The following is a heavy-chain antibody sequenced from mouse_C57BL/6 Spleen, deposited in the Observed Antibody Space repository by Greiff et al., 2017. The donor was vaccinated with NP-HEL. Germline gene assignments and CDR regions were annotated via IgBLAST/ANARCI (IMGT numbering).Heavy chain of an antibody. V-gene: IGHV5-17*01. Sequence: EVKVEESGGGLVKPGGSLKLSCAASGFTFSDYGMHWVRQAPEKGLEWVAYISSGSSTIYYADTVKGRFTISRDNAKNTLFLQMTSLKSEDTAMYYCARTVVATDYWGQGTSVTVSS. D-gene: IGHD1-1*01. CDR1: GFTFSDYG. CDR3: ARTVVATDY. CDR2: ISSGSSTI. J-gene: IGHJ4*01.